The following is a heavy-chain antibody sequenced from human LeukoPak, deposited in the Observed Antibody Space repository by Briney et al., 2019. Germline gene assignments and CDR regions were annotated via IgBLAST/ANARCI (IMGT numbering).Heavy chain of an antibody. Sequence: GGSLRLSCAASGFTFSSYGIHWVRQAPGKGLEWVAVISYDGSNKYYVDSVKGRFTISRDNSKNTLNLQMNSLRAEDTAVYYCAKMRTPTAHSGDAFDIWGQGTMVTVPS. CDR3: AKMRTPTAHSGDAFDI. CDR1: GFTFSSYG. V-gene: IGHV3-30*18. J-gene: IGHJ3*02. D-gene: IGHD4-17*01. CDR2: ISYDGSNK.